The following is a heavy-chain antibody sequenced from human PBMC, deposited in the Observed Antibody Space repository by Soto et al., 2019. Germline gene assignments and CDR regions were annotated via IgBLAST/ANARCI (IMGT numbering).Heavy chain of an antibody. D-gene: IGHD3-22*01. CDR1: GYSFAGYW. CDR3: ARQIYDSDSGPNCKYYFDX. CDR2: IDHSDSQT. V-gene: IGHV5-10-1*01. J-gene: IGHJ4*02. Sequence: LGEALKITWKGSGYSFAGYWITWVRQMPGKGLELMVMIDHSDSQTYYSPSFRGHVTISAAKSINTVFLQWSSLRDSDTAMYYCARQIYDSDSGPNCKYYFDXWGQGTMVTVSX.